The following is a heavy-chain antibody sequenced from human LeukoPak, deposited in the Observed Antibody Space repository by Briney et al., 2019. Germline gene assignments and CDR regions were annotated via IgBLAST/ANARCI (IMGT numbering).Heavy chain of an antibody. Sequence: GGSLRLSCAASGFTFSSYGMNWVRQAPGKGLEWVSGVSGSGGSTYYVDSVQGRFTISRDNSKNTLYLQMNSLRAEDTAVYYCAKDATRINSPLDYWGQGTLVTASS. CDR1: GFTFSSYG. V-gene: IGHV3-23*01. J-gene: IGHJ4*02. CDR3: AKDATRINSPLDY. D-gene: IGHD2/OR15-2a*01. CDR2: VSGSGGST.